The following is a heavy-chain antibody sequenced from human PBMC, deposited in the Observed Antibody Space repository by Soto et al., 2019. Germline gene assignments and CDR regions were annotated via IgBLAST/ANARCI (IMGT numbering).Heavy chain of an antibody. CDR2: MNPNSGNT. CDR1: GYTFTSYD. Sequence: QVQLVQSGAEVKKPGASVKVSCKASGYTFTSYDINWVRQATGQGLEWMGWMNPNSGNTGYAQKFRGRVTMTRNTSISTAYMGLSSLRSEDTAVYYCARGGRKVVVVAATPRFGYWGQGTLVTVSS. CDR3: ARGGRKVVVVAATPRFGY. V-gene: IGHV1-8*01. J-gene: IGHJ4*02. D-gene: IGHD2-15*01.